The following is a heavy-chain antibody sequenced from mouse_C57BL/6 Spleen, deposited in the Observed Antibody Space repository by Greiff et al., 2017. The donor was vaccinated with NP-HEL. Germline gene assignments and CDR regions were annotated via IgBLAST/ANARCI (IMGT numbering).Heavy chain of an antibody. D-gene: IGHD2-2*01. Sequence: EVQLVESEGGLVQPGSSMKLSCTASGFTFSDYYMAWVRQVPEKGLEWVANINYDGSSTYYLDSLKSRFIISRDNAKNILYLQMSSLKSEDTATYYCARLWLRHAMDYWGQGTSVTVSS. CDR3: ARLWLRHAMDY. V-gene: IGHV5-16*01. CDR2: INYDGSST. J-gene: IGHJ4*01. CDR1: GFTFSDYY.